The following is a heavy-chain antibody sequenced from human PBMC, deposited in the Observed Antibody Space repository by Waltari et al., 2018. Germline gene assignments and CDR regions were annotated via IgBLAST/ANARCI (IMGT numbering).Heavy chain of an antibody. D-gene: IGHD6-13*01. J-gene: IGHJ5*02. CDR1: GGSISSYY. V-gene: IGHV4-59*01. CDR2: IYYSGST. Sequence: QVQLQESGPGLVKPSETLSLTCTVSGGSISSYYWSWIRQPPGKGLEWIGYIYYSGSTNYNPSLRSRVTISVDTPKNQCSLKLSSVTAADTAVYYCARDIEGIAAENWFDPWGQGTLVTVSS. CDR3: ARDIEGIAAENWFDP.